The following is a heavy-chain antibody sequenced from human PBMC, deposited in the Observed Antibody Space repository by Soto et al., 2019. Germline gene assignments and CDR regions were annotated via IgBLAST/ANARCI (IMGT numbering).Heavy chain of an antibody. D-gene: IGHD2-15*01. CDR3: AHSQIVVVVAATPGLGWFDP. CDR1: GFSLSTSGVG. J-gene: IGHJ5*02. V-gene: IGHV2-5*02. CDR2: IYWDDDK. Sequence: SGPTLVNPTQTLTLTCTFSGFSLSTSGVGVGWIRQPPGKALEWLALIYWDDDKRYSPSLKSRLTITKDTSKNQVVLTMTNMDPVDTATYYCAHSQIVVVVAATPGLGWFDPWGQGTLVTVSS.